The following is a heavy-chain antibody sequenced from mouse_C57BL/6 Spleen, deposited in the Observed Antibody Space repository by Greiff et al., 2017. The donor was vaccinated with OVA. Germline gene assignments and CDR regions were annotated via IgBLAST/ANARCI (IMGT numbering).Heavy chain of an antibody. CDR1: GFTFSSYA. Sequence: EVHLVESGGGLVKPGGSLKLSCAASGFTFSSYAMSWVRQTPEKRLEWVATISDGGSYTYYPDNVKGRFTISRDNAKNNLYLQMSHLKSEDTAMYYCARDYYSNSVWGQGTLVTVSA. CDR2: ISDGGSYT. CDR3: ARDYYSNSV. J-gene: IGHJ3*01. V-gene: IGHV5-4*01. D-gene: IGHD2-5*01.